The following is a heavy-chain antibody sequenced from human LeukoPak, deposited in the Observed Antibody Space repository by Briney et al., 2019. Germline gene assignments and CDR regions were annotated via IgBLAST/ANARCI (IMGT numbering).Heavy chain of an antibody. D-gene: IGHD2-15*01. CDR3: ARGGGRQLATSHSYFDY. Sequence: SETLSLTCNVSGGSISGYYWSWIRQPAGKGLEWIGRIYSSGTTNYNPSLKSRLTMSVDTSKNQFSLELSSATDADTAVYFCARGGGRQLATSHSYFDYWGQGILVPVS. CDR1: GGSISGYY. CDR2: IYSSGTT. V-gene: IGHV4-4*07. J-gene: IGHJ4*02.